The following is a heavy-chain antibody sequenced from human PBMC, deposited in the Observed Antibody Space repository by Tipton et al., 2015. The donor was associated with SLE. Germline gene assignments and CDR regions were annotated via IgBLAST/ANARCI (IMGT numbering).Heavy chain of an antibody. V-gene: IGHV4-59*01. Sequence: TLSLTCAVSGDSITSSYWSWVRQVPGKGLECIAYIYYTGITNYNPSLKSRVTISMDMSKNQFSLKLTSVTAADTAVYYCARTVRVFDSWGQVSLATVPS. CDR2: IYYTGIT. CDR1: GDSITSSY. CDR3: ARTVRVFDS. J-gene: IGHJ4*02. D-gene: IGHD3-10*01.